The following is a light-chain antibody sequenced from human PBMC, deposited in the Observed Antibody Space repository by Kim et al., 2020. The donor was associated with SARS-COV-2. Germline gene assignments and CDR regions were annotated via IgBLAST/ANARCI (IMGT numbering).Light chain of an antibody. V-gene: IGLV3-21*04. CDR1: NIGSKS. CDR2: YDS. CDR3: QVWDSSSAHVV. Sequence: SYVLTQPPSVSVAPGKTARISCGGKNIGSKSVNWYQQKPGQAPVLVISYDSDRPSGIPERWSGSNSGNTATLTISRVEAGDEADYYCQVWDSSSAHVVFGGGTQLTVL. J-gene: IGLJ2*01.